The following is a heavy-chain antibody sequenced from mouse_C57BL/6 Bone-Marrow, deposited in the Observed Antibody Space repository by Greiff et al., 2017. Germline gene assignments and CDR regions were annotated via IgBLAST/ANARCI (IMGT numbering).Heavy chain of an antibody. CDR3: ARESEDSSGYYYAMDY. D-gene: IGHD3-2*02. J-gene: IGHJ4*01. V-gene: IGHV1-69*01. Sequence: QVQLQQPGAELVMPGASVKLSCKASGYTFTSYWMHWVKQRPGQGLEWIGEIDPSDSYTNYNQKFKGKSTLTVDKSSSTAYMQLSRLTSEDSAVXYSARESEDSSGYYYAMDYWGQGTSVTVSS. CDR2: IDPSDSYT. CDR1: GYTFTSYW.